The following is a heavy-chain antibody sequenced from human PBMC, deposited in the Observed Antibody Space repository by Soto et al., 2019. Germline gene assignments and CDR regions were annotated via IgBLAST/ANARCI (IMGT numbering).Heavy chain of an antibody. Sequence: ASVKVSCKASGFTFTSSAVQWVRQARGQLLAWIGWIVVGSGNTNYAQKFQERVTITRDMSTSTAYMELSSLRSEDTAVYYCAAGGAAAGYYYYYGMDVWGQGTTVTVSS. J-gene: IGHJ6*02. V-gene: IGHV1-58*01. CDR1: GFTFTSSA. CDR2: IVVGSGNT. CDR3: AAGGAAAGYYYYYGMDV. D-gene: IGHD6-13*01.